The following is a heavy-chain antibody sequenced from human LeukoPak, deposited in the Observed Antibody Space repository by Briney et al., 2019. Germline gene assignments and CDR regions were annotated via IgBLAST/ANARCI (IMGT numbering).Heavy chain of an antibody. J-gene: IGHJ4*03. D-gene: IGHD5-18*01. Sequence: GGTLRLSCAASGFTFSSHGMNWVRQAPGKGLEWVSGISPNGVITYYADSVKGRFTISRDNSKGTVYLQMNSLRPEDTAVYYCAKVGGYTYGGPTGYFDYWGQGTLVTVSS. CDR2: ISPNGVIT. CDR3: AKVGGYTYGGPTGYFDY. V-gene: IGHV3-23*01. CDR1: GFTFSSHG.